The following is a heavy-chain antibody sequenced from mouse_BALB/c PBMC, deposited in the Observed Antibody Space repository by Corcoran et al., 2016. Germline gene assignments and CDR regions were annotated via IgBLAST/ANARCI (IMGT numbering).Heavy chain of an antibody. CDR2: IDPANGNT. V-gene: IGHV14-3*02. J-gene: IGHJ2*01. D-gene: IGHD2-14*01. CDR1: GFKIKDTY. Sequence: EVQLQQSGAELVKPGASVKLSGTASGFKIKDTYVHCVKQRPEQGLEWIGRIDPANGNTKYDPKFQGKATISANTSSNLAYLQLSSLTSEDTAVYYCARYYRYGGYSFNYWGQGTTLAVSS. CDR3: ARYYRYGGYSFNY.